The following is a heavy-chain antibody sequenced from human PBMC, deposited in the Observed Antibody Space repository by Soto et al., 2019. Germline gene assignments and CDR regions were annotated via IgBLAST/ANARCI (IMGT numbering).Heavy chain of an antibody. Sequence: SVKVSCKASGFTFISSAVQWVRQARGQRLEWIGWIVVGSGNTNYAQKFQERVTITRDMSTSTAYMELSSLRSEDTAVYYCAAEGAYYYGMDVWGQGTTVTVSS. D-gene: IGHD3-16*01. J-gene: IGHJ6*02. V-gene: IGHV1-58*01. CDR1: GFTFISSA. CDR2: IVVGSGNT. CDR3: AAEGAYYYGMDV.